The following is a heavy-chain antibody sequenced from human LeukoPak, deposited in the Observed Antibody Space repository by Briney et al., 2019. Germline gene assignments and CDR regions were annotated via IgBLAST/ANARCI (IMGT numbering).Heavy chain of an antibody. CDR3: AILNSQTTVPDY. J-gene: IGHJ4*02. CDR2: ISNSGSTI. D-gene: IGHD4-17*01. Sequence: GGSLRLSCTASRFTFSTYEMNWVRQAPGKGLEWVSYISNSGSTIYYADSVKGRFTIFRDNAKNLLYLQMNSLRAEDTAVYYCAILNSQTTVPDYWGQGTLVTVSS. V-gene: IGHV3-48*03. CDR1: RFTFSTYE.